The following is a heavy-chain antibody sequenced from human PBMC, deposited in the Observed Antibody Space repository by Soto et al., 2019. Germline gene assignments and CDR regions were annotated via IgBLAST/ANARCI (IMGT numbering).Heavy chain of an antibody. CDR1: GGSFSGYY. CDR2: INHSGST. V-gene: IGHV4-34*01. J-gene: IGHJ5*02. D-gene: IGHD4-17*01. CDR3: ARVTGLGPSVLFDP. Sequence: QVQLQQWGAGLLKPSETLSLTCAVYGGSFSGYYWSWIRQPPGKGLEWIGAINHSGSTNYNPSLKSRVTISVDTSKNQFSLKLSSVTAADTAVYYCARVTGLGPSVLFDPWGQGTLVNVSS.